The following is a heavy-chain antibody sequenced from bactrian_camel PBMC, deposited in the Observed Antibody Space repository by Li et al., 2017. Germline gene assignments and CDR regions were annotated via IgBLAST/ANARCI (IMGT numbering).Heavy chain of an antibody. D-gene: IGHD2*01. Sequence: HVQLVESGGGSVQAGESLRLSCVASGYTLPMNMAWYRLPPGRAPAEREGIAAIRRDGGETWYAASVKGRFTLSRDSAKNTMSLEMDSLKAEDTAMYFCGTSREGECFPRWSLSRVQVGANYWGQGTQVTVS. CDR3: GTSREGECFPRWSLSRVQVGANY. CDR2: IRRDGGET. V-gene: IGHV3S54*01. J-gene: IGHJ4*01. CDR1: GYTLPMN.